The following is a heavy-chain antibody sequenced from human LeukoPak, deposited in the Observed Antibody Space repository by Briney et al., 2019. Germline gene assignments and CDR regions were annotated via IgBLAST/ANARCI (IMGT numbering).Heavy chain of an antibody. V-gene: IGHV1-69*15. J-gene: IGHJ6*03. CDR1: GGTFSSYA. CDR3: ASLAVAGTPPYYYYYYYMDV. Sequence: SVKVSCKASGGTFSSYAISWVRQAPGQGLEWMGRIIPIFGTANYAQKFQGRVTITADESTSTAYMELSSLRSEDTAVYYCASLAVAGTPPYYYYYYYMDVWGKGTTVTVSS. CDR2: IIPIFGTA. D-gene: IGHD6-19*01.